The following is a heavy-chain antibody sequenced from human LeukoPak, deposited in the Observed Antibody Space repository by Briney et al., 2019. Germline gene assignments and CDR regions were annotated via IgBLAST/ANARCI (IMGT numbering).Heavy chain of an antibody. V-gene: IGHV3-30*01. Sequence: GGSLRLSCAASGFTFSSYSMHWVRQAPGKGLEWVAVISNDGRKKYHVDSVKGRLTTSRDNTKNTLNLQMNSLRPEDTAVYYCARSHLTGDGGNYSFDYWGQGTLVTVSS. CDR3: ARSHLTGDGGNYSFDY. J-gene: IGHJ4*02. D-gene: IGHD4-23*01. CDR2: ISNDGRKK. CDR1: GFTFSSYS.